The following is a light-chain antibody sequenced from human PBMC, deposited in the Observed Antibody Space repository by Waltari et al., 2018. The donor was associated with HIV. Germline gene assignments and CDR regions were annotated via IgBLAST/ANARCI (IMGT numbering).Light chain of an antibody. J-gene: IGKJ3*01. CDR1: QSIGSDY. Sequence: EIVLTQSPCTLSLSPGERATLSCRASQSIGSDYLVWYQQKPGQAPTLLFYSASSRATGIPDRFSGSGSGTDFTLTISRLEPEDFAIYYCQQYSSSSQIFTFGPGTKVDIK. V-gene: IGKV3-20*01. CDR3: QQYSSSSQIFT. CDR2: SAS.